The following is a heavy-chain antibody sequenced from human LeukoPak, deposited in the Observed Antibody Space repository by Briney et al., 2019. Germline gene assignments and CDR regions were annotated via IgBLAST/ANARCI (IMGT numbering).Heavy chain of an antibody. V-gene: IGHV4-4*07. CDR1: GGSISSYY. CDR3: ARTKSGSYIYYYYYYMDV. D-gene: IGHD1-26*01. J-gene: IGHJ6*03. CDR2: IYSSGST. Sequence: SETLSLTCTVSGGSISSYYWSWIRQPAGKGLEWIGRIYSSGSTNYNPSLKSRVTMSVDTSKNHFSLKLSSVTAADTAVYYCARTKSGSYIYYYYYYMDVWGKGTTVTVSS.